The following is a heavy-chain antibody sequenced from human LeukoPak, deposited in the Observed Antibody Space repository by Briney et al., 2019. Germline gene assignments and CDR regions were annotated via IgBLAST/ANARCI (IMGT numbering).Heavy chain of an antibody. D-gene: IGHD6-19*01. J-gene: IGHJ4*02. CDR1: GFTFSSYW. CDR3: ARAGQWLLWTNFDY. Sequence: QPGGSLRLSCAASGFTFSSYWMSWVRQAPGEGLEWVANIKQDGSEKYYVDSVKGRFTISGDNAKNSLYLQMSSLRAEDTAVYYCARAGQWLLWTNFDYWGQGTLVTVSS. V-gene: IGHV3-7*01. CDR2: IKQDGSEK.